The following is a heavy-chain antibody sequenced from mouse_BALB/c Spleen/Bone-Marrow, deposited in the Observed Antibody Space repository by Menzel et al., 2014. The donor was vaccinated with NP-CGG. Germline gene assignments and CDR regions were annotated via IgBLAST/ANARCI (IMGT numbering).Heavy chain of an antibody. CDR2: INPYNDGT. V-gene: IGHV1-14*01. D-gene: IGHD2-14*01. J-gene: IGHJ2*01. CDR1: GYTFTSYV. Sequence: VQLQQPGPELVKPGASVKMSCKASGYTFTSYVMHWVKQKPGQGLEWIGYINPYNDGTKYNEKFKGMATLTSDRSSSTAYIELSSLASEDSAVYYCAKGGNYRYDFDYWGQGTTLTVSS. CDR3: AKGGNYRYDFDY.